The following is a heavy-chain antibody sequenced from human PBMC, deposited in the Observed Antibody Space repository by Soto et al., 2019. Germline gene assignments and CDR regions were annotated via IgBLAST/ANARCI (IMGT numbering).Heavy chain of an antibody. CDR1: GGSVSSGPYH. Sequence: QVQLQESGPGLVKPSETLSLTCSVSGGSVSSGPYHWSWIRQAPGKGLEWIGFRSYTESPDYNPSFKSRVVISIDRPNNQLSLKLNSVTAADTALYYCARAHYHDSSGPNGHAFDIWGQGTLVTVSS. J-gene: IGHJ3*02. CDR3: ARAHYHDSSGPNGHAFDI. V-gene: IGHV4-61*01. D-gene: IGHD3-22*01. CDR2: RSYTESP.